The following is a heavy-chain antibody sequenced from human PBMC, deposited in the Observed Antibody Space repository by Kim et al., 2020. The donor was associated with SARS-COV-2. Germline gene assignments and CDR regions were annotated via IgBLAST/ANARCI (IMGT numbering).Heavy chain of an antibody. Sequence: ADSVKGRFTISRDNSKNTLYLQMNSLRAEDTAIYYCAKARSGIAAAGTNYWGQGTLVTVSS. V-gene: IGHV3-23*01. CDR3: AKARSGIAAAGTNY. D-gene: IGHD6-13*01. J-gene: IGHJ4*02.